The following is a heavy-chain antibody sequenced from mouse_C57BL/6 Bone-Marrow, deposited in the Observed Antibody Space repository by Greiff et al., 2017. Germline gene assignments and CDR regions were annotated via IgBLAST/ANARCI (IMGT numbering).Heavy chain of an antibody. CDR2: IHPNSGST. D-gene: IGHD3-2*02. CDR1: GYTFTSYW. Sequence: QVQLKQPGAELVKPGASVKLSCKASGYTFTSYWMHWVNQRPGQGLEWIGMIHPNSGSTNYNEKFKSKATLTVDKSSSTAYMQLSSLTSEDSAVYYCARSGRNYFDYWGQGTTLTVSS. V-gene: IGHV1-64*01. CDR3: ARSGRNYFDY. J-gene: IGHJ2*01.